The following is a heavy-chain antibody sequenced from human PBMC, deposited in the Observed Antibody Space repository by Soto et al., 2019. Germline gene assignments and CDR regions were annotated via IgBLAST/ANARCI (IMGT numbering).Heavy chain of an antibody. J-gene: IGHJ6*02. CDR2: IYTSGST. D-gene: IGHD6-19*01. V-gene: IGHV4-4*07. CDR1: GGSISSYY. Sequence: PSETLSLTCTVSGGSISSYYWSWIRQPAGKGLEWIGRIYTSGSTNYNPSLKSRVTMSVDTSKNQFSLKLSSVTAADTAVYYCAKLRVGGYSSGWYYGMAVWGHWPTLTVS. CDR3: AKLRVGGYSSGWYYGMAV.